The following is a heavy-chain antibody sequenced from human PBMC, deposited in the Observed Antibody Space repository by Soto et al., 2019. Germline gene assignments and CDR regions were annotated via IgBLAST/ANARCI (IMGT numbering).Heavy chain of an antibody. J-gene: IGHJ4*02. CDR2: ISYDGSNK. D-gene: IGHD1-1*01. V-gene: IGHV3-30-3*01. CDR3: ARVTIPNRVNWLFDY. CDR1: GFTFSSYA. Sequence: QQGGSLRLSCAASGFTFSSYAMHWVRQAPGKGLEWVAVISYDGSNKYYADSVKGRFTISRDNSKNTLYLQMNSLRAEDTAVYYCARVTIPNRVNWLFDYWGQGTLVTVSS.